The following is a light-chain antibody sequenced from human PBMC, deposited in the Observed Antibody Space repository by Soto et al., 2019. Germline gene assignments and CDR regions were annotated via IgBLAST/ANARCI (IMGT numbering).Light chain of an antibody. CDR3: QQYGSSPLT. J-gene: IGKJ4*01. V-gene: IGKV3-20*01. Sequence: DIVLTQSPGTLSLSPGERATLSCRASQNVYTYVAWYQQKPGQAPRLLIYGASSRATGIPDRFSGSGSGTDFTLTISRLVPEDFAVYYCQQYGSSPLTFGGGTKVDIK. CDR1: QNVYTY. CDR2: GAS.